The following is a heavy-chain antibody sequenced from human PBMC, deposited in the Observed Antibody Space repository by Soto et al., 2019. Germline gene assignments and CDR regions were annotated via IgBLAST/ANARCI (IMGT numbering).Heavy chain of an antibody. Sequence: SETLSLTCTVSGGSISSYYWSWIRQPPGKGLEWIGYIYYSGSTNYNPSLKSRVTISVDTSKNQFSLKLSSVTAADTAVYYCARSSPGAYNYDSSGSEDFDYWGQGTLVTVSS. J-gene: IGHJ4*02. CDR2: IYYSGST. D-gene: IGHD3-22*01. CDR3: ARSSPGAYNYDSSGSEDFDY. CDR1: GGSISSYY. V-gene: IGHV4-59*12.